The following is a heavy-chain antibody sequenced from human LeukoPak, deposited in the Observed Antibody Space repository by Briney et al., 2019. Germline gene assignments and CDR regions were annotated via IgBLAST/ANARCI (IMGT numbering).Heavy chain of an antibody. CDR3: AREGAAAGTNWFDP. V-gene: IGHV1-18*01. Sequence: ASVKVSCKASGYTFTSYGISWVRQAPGQGLEWMGWISACNGNTNYAQKLQGRVTMTTDTSTSTAYMELRSLRSDDTAVYYCAREGAAAGTNWFDPWGQGTLVTVSS. CDR2: ISACNGNT. J-gene: IGHJ5*02. D-gene: IGHD6-13*01. CDR1: GYTFTSYG.